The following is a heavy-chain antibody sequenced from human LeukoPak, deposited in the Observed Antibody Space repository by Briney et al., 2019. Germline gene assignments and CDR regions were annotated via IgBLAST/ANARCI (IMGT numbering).Heavy chain of an antibody. J-gene: IGHJ4*02. D-gene: IGHD3-3*01. CDR2: IYYSGST. CDR1: GGSINNKY. Sequence: SETLSLTCTVSGGSINNKYWSWIRQPPEKGLEWIGYIYYSGSTNYNPSLKSRVTISVDTSKNQFSLKLSSVTAADTAVYYCARGSGLGDFWSGYEYWGQGTLVTVSS. CDR3: ARGSGLGDFWSGYEY. V-gene: IGHV4-59*01.